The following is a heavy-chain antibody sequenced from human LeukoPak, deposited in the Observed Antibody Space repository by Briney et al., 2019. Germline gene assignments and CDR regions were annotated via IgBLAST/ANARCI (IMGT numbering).Heavy chain of an antibody. CDR2: IKQDGSEK. D-gene: IGHD5-24*01. J-gene: IGHJ4*02. CDR1: GYIFSSYW. V-gene: IGHV3-7*03. Sequence: SGGSLRLSCVGSGYIFSSYWMNWVRQAPGKGLEWVANIKQDGSEKYHVDSVKGRFTISRDNAKNSLYLQMNSLRVEDTAIYYCARQSTPHGNFDYWGQGTLVTVSS. CDR3: ARQSTPHGNFDY.